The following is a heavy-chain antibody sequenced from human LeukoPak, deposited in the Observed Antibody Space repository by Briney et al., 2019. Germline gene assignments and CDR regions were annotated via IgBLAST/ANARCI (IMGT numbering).Heavy chain of an antibody. J-gene: IGHJ4*02. CDR3: ARDKMYTSSADY. Sequence: GGSLRLSCAASGFTFSSYWMNWVRQAPGKGLEWLANLKQDGSEKYYVDTVKGRFTISRDNAKNSLYLQMNSLRAEDTAVYYCARDKMYTSSADYWGQGTLVTVSS. CDR2: LKQDGSEK. CDR1: GFTFSSYW. D-gene: IGHD5-24*01. V-gene: IGHV3-7*01.